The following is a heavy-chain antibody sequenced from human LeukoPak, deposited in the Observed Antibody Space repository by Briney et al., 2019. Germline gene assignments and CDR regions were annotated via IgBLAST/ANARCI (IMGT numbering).Heavy chain of an antibody. D-gene: IGHD3-3*01. V-gene: IGHV3-23*01. CDR1: GFTFSSYA. CDR3: AKDNPTYDFWSGPTVLFDY. Sequence: PGGSLRLSCAASGFTFSSYAMSWVRQAPGKGLEWVSAISGSGGSAYYADSVKGRFTISRDNSKNTLYLQMNSLRAEDTAVYYCAKDNPTYDFWSGPTVLFDYWGQGTLVTVSS. J-gene: IGHJ4*02. CDR2: ISGSGGSA.